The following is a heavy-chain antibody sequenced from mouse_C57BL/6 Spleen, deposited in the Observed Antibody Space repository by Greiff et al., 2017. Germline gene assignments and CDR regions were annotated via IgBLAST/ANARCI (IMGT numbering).Heavy chain of an antibody. CDR3: ARDYGSSSWWYFDV. D-gene: IGHD1-1*01. CDR2: IYPRSGNT. Sequence: QVQLQQSGAELARPGASVKLSCKASGYTFTSYGISWVKQRTGQGLEWIGEIYPRSGNTYYNEKFKGKATLTADKSSSTAYMELRSLTSADSAVYFCARDYGSSSWWYFDVWGTGTTVTVSS. CDR1: GYTFTSYG. J-gene: IGHJ1*03. V-gene: IGHV1-81*01.